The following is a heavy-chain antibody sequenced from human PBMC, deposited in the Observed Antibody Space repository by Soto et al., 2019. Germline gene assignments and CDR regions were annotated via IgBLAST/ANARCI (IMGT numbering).Heavy chain of an antibody. V-gene: IGHV3-30*18. CDR3: AKASSSWDGYYYYGMDV. CDR1: RFTFSSYG. Sequence: PGGSLRLSCAASRFTFSSYGIHWVRQAPGKGLEWVAVISYDGSNKYYADSVKGRFTISRDNSKNTLYLQMDSLRAEDSAVHYCAKASSSWDGYYYYGMDVWGPGTTVTVSS. D-gene: IGHD6-13*01. J-gene: IGHJ6*02. CDR2: ISYDGSNK.